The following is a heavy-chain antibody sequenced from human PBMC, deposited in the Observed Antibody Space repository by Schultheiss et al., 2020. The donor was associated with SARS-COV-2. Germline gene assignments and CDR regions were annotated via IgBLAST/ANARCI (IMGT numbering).Heavy chain of an antibody. D-gene: IGHD3-9*01. CDR2: ISHRGTT. CDR3: ARWNDFLTGTFDY. Sequence: SETLSLTCTVSGGSISSGGYYWGWVRQSPGKGLEWIGTISHRGTTYYNTSLKTRVTMSLDTAKNQLSLKVTSVTAADTAVYYCARWNDFLTGTFDYWGQGTLVTVSS. V-gene: IGHV4-39*07. CDR1: GGSISSGGYY. J-gene: IGHJ4*02.